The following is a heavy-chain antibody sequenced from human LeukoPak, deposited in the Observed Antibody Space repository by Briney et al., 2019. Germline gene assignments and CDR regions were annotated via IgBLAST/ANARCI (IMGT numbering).Heavy chain of an antibody. CDR3: ARGAEDYGDYDPPNY. V-gene: IGHV1-2*02. CDR2: INPNSGGT. J-gene: IGHJ4*02. Sequence: ASVKVSCKASGYTFTGYYMHWVRQAPGPGLEWMGWINPNSGGTNYAQKFQGRVTMTRDTSISTAYMELSRLRSDDTAVYYCARGAEDYGDYDPPNYWGQGTLVSVSS. CDR1: GYTFTGYY. D-gene: IGHD4-17*01.